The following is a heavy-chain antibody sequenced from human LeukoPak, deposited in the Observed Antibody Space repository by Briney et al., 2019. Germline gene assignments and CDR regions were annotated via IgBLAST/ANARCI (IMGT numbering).Heavy chain of an antibody. J-gene: IGHJ6*03. CDR1: GFTVCSKY. Sequence: PGGSLSLSCAASGFTVCSKYMSWVRQAPGKGLEWVSVIYSGDSTYYADSVKGRFTISRDNSKNTLYLQMNSLRAEDTAVYYCARSYGDYVNYYYYYYMDVWGKGTTVTVSS. CDR3: ARSYGDYVNYYYYYYMDV. D-gene: IGHD4-17*01. V-gene: IGHV3-53*01. CDR2: IYSGDST.